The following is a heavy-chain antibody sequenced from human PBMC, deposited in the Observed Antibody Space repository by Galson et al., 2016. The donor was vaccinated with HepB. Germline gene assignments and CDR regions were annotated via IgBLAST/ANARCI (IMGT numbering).Heavy chain of an antibody. CDR3: ATFSMIRVKGAFDV. Sequence: SETLSLTCTVSGGSISSTSDYWGWVRQPPGKGLEWIGNIYYSGSTYYNPSPQSRVTMSVDTSQNHFSLNLSSVTAADTAVYYCATFSMIRVKGAFDVWGQGTMVPVSS. J-gene: IGHJ3*01. CDR2: IYYSGST. V-gene: IGHV4-39*02. CDR1: GGSISSTSDY. D-gene: IGHD3-22*01.